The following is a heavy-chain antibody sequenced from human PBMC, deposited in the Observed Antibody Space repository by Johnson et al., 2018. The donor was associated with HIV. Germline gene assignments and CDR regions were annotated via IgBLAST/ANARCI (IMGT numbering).Heavy chain of an antibody. CDR1: GFIFSSYD. J-gene: IGHJ3*02. Sequence: VQLVESGGGVVQPGGSLRLSCAASGFIFSSYDMHWVRQATGKGLEWVSAIGTAGDTYYPGSVKGRFTISRDNSKNTLYLQMNSLRAEDTAVYYCARACSVPYHYSNYPLGAFDIWGQGTMVTVSS. CDR3: ARACSVPYHYSNYPLGAFDI. CDR2: IGTAGDT. D-gene: IGHD4-11*01. V-gene: IGHV3-13*01.